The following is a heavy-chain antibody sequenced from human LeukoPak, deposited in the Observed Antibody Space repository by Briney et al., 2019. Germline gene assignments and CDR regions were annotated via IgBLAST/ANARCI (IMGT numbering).Heavy chain of an antibody. J-gene: IGHJ4*02. Sequence: SETLSLTCTVSGGSIRSYDRSWIRQPPGKGLEWIGYIYYSGSTSYNPSLKSRVTISGDTPKNQFSLILSSVTAADTAVYYCARQSYSSSWLLDYWGQGTLVTVSS. CDR1: GGSIRSYD. CDR3: ARQSYSSSWLLDY. V-gene: IGHV4-59*08. CDR2: IYYSGST. D-gene: IGHD6-13*01.